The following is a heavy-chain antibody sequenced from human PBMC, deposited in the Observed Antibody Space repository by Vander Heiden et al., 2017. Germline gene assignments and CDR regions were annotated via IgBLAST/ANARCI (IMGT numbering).Heavy chain of an antibody. CDR2: IYYSGST. Sequence: QVQLQESGPGLVKPSETLSLTCTVSGCSISSYYWSWIRQPPGKGLEWIGYIYYSGSTNYNPSLKSRVTISVDTSKNQFSLKLSSVTAADTAVYYCARDLLVAATPFPFDPWGQGTLVTVSS. J-gene: IGHJ5*02. CDR1: GCSISSYY. V-gene: IGHV4-59*01. D-gene: IGHD2-15*01. CDR3: ARDLLVAATPFPFDP.